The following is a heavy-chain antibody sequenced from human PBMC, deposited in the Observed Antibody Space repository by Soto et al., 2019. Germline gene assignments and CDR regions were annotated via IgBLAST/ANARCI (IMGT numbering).Heavy chain of an antibody. CDR2: INHSGST. CDR3: ARTGITFGGVIVQGYMDV. V-gene: IGHV4-34*01. Sequence: QVQLQQWGAGLLKPSETLSLTCAVYGGSFSGYYWSWIRQPPGKGLEWIGEINHSGSTNYNPSLKLRGTISVDAFKNQFSLKLSSVTAADTAVYYCARTGITFGGVIVQGYMDVWGKGTTVTVSS. D-gene: IGHD3-16*02. CDR1: GGSFSGYY. J-gene: IGHJ6*03.